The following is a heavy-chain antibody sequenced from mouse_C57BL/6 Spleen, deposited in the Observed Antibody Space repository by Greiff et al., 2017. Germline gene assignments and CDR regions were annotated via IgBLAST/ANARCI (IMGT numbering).Heavy chain of an antibody. CDR3: ARYYYGSSSWYFDV. CDR2: IDPSDSYT. J-gene: IGHJ1*03. Sequence: GQGLEWIGEIDPSDSYTNYNQKFKGKATLTVDTSSSTAYMQLSSLTSEDSAVYYCARYYYGSSSWYFDVWGTGTTVTVSS. D-gene: IGHD1-1*01. V-gene: IGHV1-50*01.